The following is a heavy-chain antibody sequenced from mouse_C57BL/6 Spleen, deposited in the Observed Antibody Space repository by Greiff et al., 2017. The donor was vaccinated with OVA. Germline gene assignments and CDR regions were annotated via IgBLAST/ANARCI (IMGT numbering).Heavy chain of an antibody. CDR1: GYAFSSSW. CDR3: AKWRGYYAMDY. Sequence: VQLQQSGPELVKPGASVKISCKASGYAFSSSWMNWVKQRPGKGLEWIGRIYPGNGDTNYNGKFKGKATLTADKSASTAYMLHSSLTSEDSAVYFCAKWRGYYAMDYWGQGTSVTVSS. V-gene: IGHV1-82*01. J-gene: IGHJ4*01. CDR2: IYPGNGDT.